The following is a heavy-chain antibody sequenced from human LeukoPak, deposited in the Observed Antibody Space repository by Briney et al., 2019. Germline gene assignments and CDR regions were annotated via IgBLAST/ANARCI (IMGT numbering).Heavy chain of an antibody. CDR3: ARCPTSGQGLYYYYYMDV. CDR2: IYHSGST. CDR1: GGSISSGGYY. J-gene: IGHJ6*03. V-gene: IGHV4-30-2*01. D-gene: IGHD3-3*01. Sequence: PSETLSLTCTVSGGSISSGGYYWSWIRQPPGKGLEWIGYIYHSGSTYYNPSLKSRVTISVDTSKNQFSLKLSSVTAADTAVYYCARCPTSGQGLYYYYYMDVWGKGTTVTVSS.